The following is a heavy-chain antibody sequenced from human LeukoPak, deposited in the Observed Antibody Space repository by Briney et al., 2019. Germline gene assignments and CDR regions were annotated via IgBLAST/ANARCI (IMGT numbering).Heavy chain of an antibody. D-gene: IGHD1-7*01. Sequence: SETPSLTCTVSGASINSHYWSWFRQSPGKGLEWIGHSFYSGSTNYSPSLRSRVTISVDRPNNKFSLRLRSVTAADTAIYYCARGTGNWNFGVWGRGSLIIVSS. CDR2: SFYSGST. CDR3: ARGTGNWNFGV. J-gene: IGHJ4*02. V-gene: IGHV4-59*11. CDR1: GASINSHY.